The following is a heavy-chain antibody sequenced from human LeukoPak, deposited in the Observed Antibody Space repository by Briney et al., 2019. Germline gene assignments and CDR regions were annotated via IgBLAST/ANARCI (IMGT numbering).Heavy chain of an antibody. J-gene: IGHJ4*02. CDR3: ARYGKVMDTVMVGPYYFDY. Sequence: GASVKVSCKASGGTFSSYAISWVRQAPGQGLEWMGGIIPIFGTANYAQKFQGRVTITTDESTSTAYMELSSLRSEDTAVYYCARYGKVMDTVMVGPYYFDYWGQGTLVTVSS. CDR2: IIPIFGTA. CDR1: GGTFSSYA. V-gene: IGHV1-69*05. D-gene: IGHD5-18*01.